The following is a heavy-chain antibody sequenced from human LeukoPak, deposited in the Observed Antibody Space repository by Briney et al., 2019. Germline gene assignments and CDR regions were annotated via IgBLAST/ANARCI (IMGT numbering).Heavy chain of an antibody. J-gene: IGHJ5*02. CDR2: INHSGGT. CDR3: ARTGLLWFGELLYPLNWFDP. CDR1: GGSFSGYY. D-gene: IGHD3-10*01. Sequence: SETLSLTCAVYGGSFSGYYWSWIRQPPGRGLEWIGEINHSGGTNYNPSLKSRVTISVDTSKNQFSLKLSSVTAADTAVYYCARTGLLWFGELLYPLNWFDPWGQGTLVTVSS. V-gene: IGHV4-34*01.